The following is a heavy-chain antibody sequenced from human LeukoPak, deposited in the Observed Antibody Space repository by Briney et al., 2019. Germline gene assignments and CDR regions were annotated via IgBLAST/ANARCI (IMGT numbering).Heavy chain of an antibody. V-gene: IGHV3-30*04. J-gene: IGHJ6*03. CDR1: GFTFSSYA. CDR2: ISYDGSNK. Sequence: GRSLRLSCAASGFTFSSYAMHWVRQAPGKGLEWVAVISYDGSNKYYADSVKGRFTISRDNSKNTLYLQMNSLRSEDTAVYYCARANYDILTGDDYYYYYMDVWGKGTTVTISS. CDR3: ARANYDILTGDDYYYYYMDV. D-gene: IGHD3-9*01.